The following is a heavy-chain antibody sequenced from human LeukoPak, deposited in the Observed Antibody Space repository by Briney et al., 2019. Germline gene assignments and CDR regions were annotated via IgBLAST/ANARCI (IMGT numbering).Heavy chain of an antibody. V-gene: IGHV4-39*01. CDR2: IYYTGNA. J-gene: IGHJ4*02. Sequence: TSETLSLTCTVSGGSISSSLYYWDWIRQPPGKGLEWIGSIYYTGNAYYKASLRNRVTISVDTSKNQFSLKVDSVTAADTAIFYCARRNWSGYHTLDYWGQGTLVTVSS. CDR3: ARRNWSGYHTLDY. CDR1: GGSISSSLYY. D-gene: IGHD3-3*01.